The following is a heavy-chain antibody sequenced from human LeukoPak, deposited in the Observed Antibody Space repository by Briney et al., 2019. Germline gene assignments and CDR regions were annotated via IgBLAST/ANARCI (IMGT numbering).Heavy chain of an antibody. D-gene: IGHD3-22*01. CDR2: INPKSGGT. CDR3: ARDHDFGYYESSGSFYI. J-gene: IGHJ3*02. Sequence: GASVKVSCKASGYTFTGYYIHWVRQAPGQGLEWMGWINPKSGGTNYAQKFQGRVTMTRDTSITTAYMELSRLRSDDTAVYYCARDHDFGYYESSGSFYIWGQGTMVTVSS. V-gene: IGHV1-2*02. CDR1: GYTFTGYY.